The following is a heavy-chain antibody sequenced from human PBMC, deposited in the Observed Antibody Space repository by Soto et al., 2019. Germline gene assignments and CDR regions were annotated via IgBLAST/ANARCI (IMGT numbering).Heavy chain of an antibody. D-gene: IGHD1-26*01. CDR2: ISYDGSNK. J-gene: IGHJ4*02. CDR1: GFTFSSYG. Sequence: QVQLVESGGGVVQPGRSLRLSCAASGFTFSSYGMHWVRQAPGKGLEWVAVISYDGSNKYYADSVKGRFTISRDNSKNTLYLQMNSLRAEDTVVYYCATRPRLVGATLFDYWGQGTLVIVSS. CDR3: ATRPRLVGATLFDY. V-gene: IGHV3-30*03.